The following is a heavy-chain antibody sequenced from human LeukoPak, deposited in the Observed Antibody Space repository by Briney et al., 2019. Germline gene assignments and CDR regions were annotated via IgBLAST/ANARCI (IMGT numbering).Heavy chain of an antibody. CDR3: ASSGYSYGPFDY. Sequence: GGSLRLSCAASGFTFSNYALSWVRQAPGKGLEWVANIKQDGSEKYYVDSVKGRFTISRDNAKNSLYLQMNSLRAEDTAVYYCASSGYSYGPFDYWGQGTLVTVSS. D-gene: IGHD5-18*01. V-gene: IGHV3-7*01. CDR1: GFTFSNYA. CDR2: IKQDGSEK. J-gene: IGHJ4*02.